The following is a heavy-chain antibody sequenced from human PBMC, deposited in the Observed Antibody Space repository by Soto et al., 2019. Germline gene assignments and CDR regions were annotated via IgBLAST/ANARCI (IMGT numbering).Heavy chain of an antibody. CDR2: IYPGDSDT. D-gene: IGHD2-15*01. CDR3: ARHTVDCSGGSCYSEKKGYYHYGMDV. Sequence: PGESLKISCKGSGYSFTSYWIGWVRQMPGKGLEWMGIIYPGDSDTRYSPSFQGQVTISADKSISTAYLQWSSLKASDTAMYYCARHTVDCSGGSCYSEKKGYYHYGMDVWGQGTTVPVSS. V-gene: IGHV5-51*01. CDR1: GYSFTSYW. J-gene: IGHJ6*02.